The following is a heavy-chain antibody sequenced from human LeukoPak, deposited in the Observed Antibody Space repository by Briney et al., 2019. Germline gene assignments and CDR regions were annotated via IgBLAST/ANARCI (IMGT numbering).Heavy chain of an antibody. Sequence: ASVKVSCKASGYTFTGNGITWVRQAPGQGLEWMGWISGYNGNTVYAQMFQGRVTMTTDTSTSTAYMELRSLRSDDTAVYYCARGFVDFWSGSPYYYYMGVWGKGTTVTVSS. D-gene: IGHD3-3*01. CDR2: ISGYNGNT. CDR1: GYTFTGNG. J-gene: IGHJ6*03. CDR3: ARGFVDFWSGSPYYYYMGV. V-gene: IGHV1-18*01.